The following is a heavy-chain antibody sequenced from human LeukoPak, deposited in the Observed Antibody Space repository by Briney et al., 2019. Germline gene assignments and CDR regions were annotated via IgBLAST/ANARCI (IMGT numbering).Heavy chain of an antibody. V-gene: IGHV1-8*01. Sequence: ASVKVSCKASVYTFTSYDINWVRQAPGQGLEWMGSMTPNSGNTGYGQKFQGRVTMTRTASISTAYMERSSLRSEDTAVYYCARGGEYCSSTSCPNWFDPWGQGTLVTVSS. D-gene: IGHD2-2*01. J-gene: IGHJ5*02. CDR3: ARGGEYCSSTSCPNWFDP. CDR2: MTPNSGNT. CDR1: VYTFTSYD.